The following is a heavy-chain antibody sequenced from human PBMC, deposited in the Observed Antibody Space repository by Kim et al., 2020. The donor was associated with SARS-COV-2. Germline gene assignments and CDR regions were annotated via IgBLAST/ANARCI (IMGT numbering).Heavy chain of an antibody. CDR1: GFTFNTYS. Sequence: GGSLRLSCEASGFTFNTYSMNWVRQAPGKGLEWVSYISSTSGAIYYADSVKGRFTISRDNAKNSLYLQMSSLRDEDTAVFYCARAHCSSTSCYRAGMDVWGKGTTVTVSS. CDR2: ISSTSGAI. J-gene: IGHJ6*04. D-gene: IGHD2-2*02. V-gene: IGHV3-48*02. CDR3: ARAHCSSTSCYRAGMDV.